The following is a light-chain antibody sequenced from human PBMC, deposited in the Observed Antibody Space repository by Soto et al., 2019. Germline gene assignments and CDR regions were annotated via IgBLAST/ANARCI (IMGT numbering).Light chain of an antibody. CDR1: QSVSSW. V-gene: IGKV1-5*01. CDR3: QHYNTYSPGT. CDR2: DAS. J-gene: IGKJ1*01. Sequence: DIQMTQTPATLSAFAGDRVTVTCRASQSVSSWVAWYQEKPGRGPKLLIYDASTWQSGVPSRFIGSRSGTECTLTITSLQPDDFATYYCQHYNTYSPGTFGQGTRVEVK.